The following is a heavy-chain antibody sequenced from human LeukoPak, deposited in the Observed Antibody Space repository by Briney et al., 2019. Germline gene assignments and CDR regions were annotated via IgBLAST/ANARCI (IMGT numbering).Heavy chain of an antibody. J-gene: IGHJ4*02. D-gene: IGHD4-11*01. CDR2: IYSGTKT. CDR3: ARSDYSDYGYFDY. V-gene: IGHV3-53*01. Sequence: GGSLRLSCAASGFTFSSYWMHWVRQAPGKGLEWVSLIYSGTKTSYADSVKGRFTISRDSSKNTLYLQMNSLRAEDTAVYYCARSDYSDYGYFDYWGQGTLVAVSS. CDR1: GFTFSSYW.